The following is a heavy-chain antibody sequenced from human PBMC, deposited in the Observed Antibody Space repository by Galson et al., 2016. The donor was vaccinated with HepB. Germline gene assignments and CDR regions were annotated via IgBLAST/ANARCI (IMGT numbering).Heavy chain of an antibody. Sequence: SLRLSCAASGFVFRMYPMSWVRQAPGKGREWVSALSGTGGDTYYADSVKGRFTISRDNSKNTSYLQMTSLRDEDTATYYCAKDLTVAAWVDPWGQGTLVTVSS. J-gene: IGHJ5*02. CDR1: GFVFRMYP. D-gene: IGHD4-23*01. CDR2: LSGTGGDT. CDR3: AKDLTVAAWVDP. V-gene: IGHV3-23*01.